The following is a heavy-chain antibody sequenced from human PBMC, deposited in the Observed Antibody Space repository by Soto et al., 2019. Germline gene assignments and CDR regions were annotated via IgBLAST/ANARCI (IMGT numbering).Heavy chain of an antibody. CDR1: GGSISSYY. D-gene: IGHD2-15*01. Sequence: QVQLQESGPGLVKPSETLSLTCTVSGGSISSYYWSWIRQPPGKGLEWIGYIYYSGSTNYNPSLKSRVTISVDTSKNQCSLKLSSVTAADTAVYYCARQILYCSGGSCYYYWYFDLWGRGTLVTVSS. CDR2: IYYSGST. CDR3: ARQILYCSGGSCYYYWYFDL. J-gene: IGHJ2*01. V-gene: IGHV4-59*08.